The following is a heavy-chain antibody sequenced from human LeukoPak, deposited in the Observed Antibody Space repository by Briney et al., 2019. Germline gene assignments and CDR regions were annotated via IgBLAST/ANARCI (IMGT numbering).Heavy chain of an antibody. CDR2: ISIYNGHT. CDR3: ARVLSSSSWYAMGVGKYYYMDV. V-gene: IGHV1-18*01. Sequence: GASVKVSCKASGYTFSTSDISWVRQAPGQGLEWMGWISIYNGHTKYAQNFQGRVRMTTDTSTSTAYMELRSLRSDDTAVYYCARVLSSSSWYAMGVGKYYYMDVWGKGTTVTVSS. CDR1: GYTFSTSD. D-gene: IGHD6-13*01. J-gene: IGHJ6*03.